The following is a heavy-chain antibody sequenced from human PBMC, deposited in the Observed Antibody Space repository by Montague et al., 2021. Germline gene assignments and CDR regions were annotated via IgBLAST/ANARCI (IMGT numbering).Heavy chain of an antibody. CDR2: IYDSGST. CDR3: ARSGGYCSGGRCDTFDY. J-gene: IGHJ4*02. V-gene: IGHV4-31*03. D-gene: IGHD2-15*01. Sequence: TLSLTCSVSGGSISSGGFYWSWIRQHPGKGPEWIGSIYDSGSTNYNPSLKSRLTPSSDTSKNQVSLRLTSVTAAETAVYYCARSGGYCSGGRCDTFDYWGQGTLVTVSS. CDR1: GGSISSGGFY.